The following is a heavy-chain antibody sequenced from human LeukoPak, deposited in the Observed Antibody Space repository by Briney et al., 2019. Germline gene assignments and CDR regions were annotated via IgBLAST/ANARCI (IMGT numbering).Heavy chain of an antibody. J-gene: IGHJ4*02. CDR1: GFTFSSFQ. CDR2: IGGGDSQI. V-gene: IGHV3-48*03. Sequence: GGSLRLSCAASGFTFSSFQMTWVRQAPGKGLEWVSYIGGGDSQIFYADSVKGRFTISRDNAKNSLYLQMSSLRPEDTAIYYCARWEHGDNISSPTKFDCGDRGPLVTVS. CDR3: ARWEHGDNISSPTKFDC. D-gene: IGHD2-21*02.